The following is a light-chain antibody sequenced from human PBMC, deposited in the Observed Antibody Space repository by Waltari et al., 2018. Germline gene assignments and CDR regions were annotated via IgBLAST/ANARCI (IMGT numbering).Light chain of an antibody. V-gene: IGLV3-10*01. Sequence: SYELTQPPSVSVSPGQTARIPCSGDALPKKYAFWYQQKSAQAPVLVIYDDNKRPSGIPERCSASSSGTMATLTITGAQEEDEGDYYCYSTDSSGYERVFGGGTKLTV. CDR2: DDN. J-gene: IGLJ3*02. CDR3: YSTDSSGYERV. CDR1: ALPKKY.